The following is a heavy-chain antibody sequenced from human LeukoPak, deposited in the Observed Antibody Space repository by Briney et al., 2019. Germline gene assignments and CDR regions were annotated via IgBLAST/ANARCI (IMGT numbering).Heavy chain of an antibody. CDR1: GFSFSGSL. V-gene: IGHV3-7*01. Sequence: PGGSLRLSCAASGFSFSGSLMTWVRQSPGKGLECVANIKEDGSVKAYVDSVRGRLTISRDNAKNSLYLQMNSLRAEDTAVYYCATAGGAIWGQGTLVTVSS. CDR2: IKEDGSVK. J-gene: IGHJ4*02. D-gene: IGHD3-10*01. CDR3: ATAGGAI.